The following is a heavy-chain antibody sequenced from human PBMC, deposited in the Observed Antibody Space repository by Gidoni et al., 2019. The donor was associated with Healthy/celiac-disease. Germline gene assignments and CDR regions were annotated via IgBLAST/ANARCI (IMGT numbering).Heavy chain of an antibody. CDR3: ARATPVWGWYFDY. Sequence: QVQLQESGPGLVKPSQTLSLTCTVSGGSISSGSYYWSWIRQPAGKGLEWIGRIYTSGSTNYNPSLKSRVTISVDTSKNQFSLKLSSVTAADTAVYYCARATPVWGWYFDYWGQGTLVTVSS. D-gene: IGHD6-19*01. CDR2: IYTSGST. V-gene: IGHV4-61*02. J-gene: IGHJ4*02. CDR1: GGSISSGSYY.